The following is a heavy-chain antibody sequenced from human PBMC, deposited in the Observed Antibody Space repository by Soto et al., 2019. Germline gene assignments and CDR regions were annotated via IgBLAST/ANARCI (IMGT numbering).Heavy chain of an antibody. V-gene: IGHV3-21*01. CDR2: MRSSSSYI. CDR1: GFTFNSYS. Sequence: PWGSLRLSCAASGFTFNSYSMNWVRQPPGKGLECDSSMRSSSSYIDYADPVKGRFTISRDNAENARYLQINSLRAEDTAVYYCARTGTANAFDIWGQGTMGTVSS. J-gene: IGHJ3*02. CDR3: ARTGTANAFDI. D-gene: IGHD1-1*01.